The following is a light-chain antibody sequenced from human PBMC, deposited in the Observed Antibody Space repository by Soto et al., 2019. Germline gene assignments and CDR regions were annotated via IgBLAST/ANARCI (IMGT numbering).Light chain of an antibody. CDR2: EHN. CDR3: QSYDSTDIV. V-gene: IGLV6-57*04. J-gene: IGLJ3*02. CDR1: SGSIASKY. Sequence: LTQPHSVSESPGKTATISCTRSSGSIASKYVQWYQQRPGSAPTTVIFEHNQRPSGVPDRFSGSIDTSSNSASLTISGLRTEDEADYYCQSYDSTDIVFGGGTKLTVL.